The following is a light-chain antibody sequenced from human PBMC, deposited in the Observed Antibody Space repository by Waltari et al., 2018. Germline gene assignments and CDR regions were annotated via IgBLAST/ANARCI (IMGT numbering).Light chain of an antibody. CDR2: DND. Sequence: QSVLTQPPSVSAAPGQKVTNSCSVNSSNIRNNFVAWYQQHTGAAPTLLIYDNDSRPSGIPDRFFGAKSATSAALVITGLQTGDDAGYYCGTLDDSLNAGVFGGGTKLTVL. V-gene: IGLV1-51*02. CDR1: SSNIRNNF. J-gene: IGLJ3*02. CDR3: GTLDDSLNAGV.